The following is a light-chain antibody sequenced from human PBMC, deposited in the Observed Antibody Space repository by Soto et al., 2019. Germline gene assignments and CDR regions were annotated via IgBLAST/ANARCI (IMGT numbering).Light chain of an antibody. V-gene: IGLV2-14*01. J-gene: IGLJ6*01. Sequence: QSALTQPASVSGSPGQSITIYCTGTSSDVGGYKYVSWYQQHPDKAPKLIIFEVSNRPSGISSRFSGSKSGNTASLTISGLQAEDEADYYCASYTSSSTSVIFGRGTKVTVL. CDR1: SSDVGGYKY. CDR2: EVS. CDR3: ASYTSSSTSVI.